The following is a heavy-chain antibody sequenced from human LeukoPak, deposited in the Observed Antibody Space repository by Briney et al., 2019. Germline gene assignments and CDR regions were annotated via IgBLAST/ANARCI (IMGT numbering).Heavy chain of an antibody. CDR3: ARQTGSGLFILP. V-gene: IGHV4-39*01. CDR2: IFYSGST. CDR1: GGSISTSNYY. D-gene: IGHD3/OR15-3a*01. Sequence: SETLSLTCTVSGGSISTSNYYWGWIRQPPGKGLEWIGNIFYSGSTYYSPSLRSRVTISLDTSRNQFSLKLTSVTAADTAVYYCARQTGSGLFILPGGQGTLVTVSS. J-gene: IGHJ4*02.